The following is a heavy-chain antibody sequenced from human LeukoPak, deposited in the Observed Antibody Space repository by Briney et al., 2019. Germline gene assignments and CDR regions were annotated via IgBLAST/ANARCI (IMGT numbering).Heavy chain of an antibody. CDR2: IYYSGST. CDR3: ARDRGDGAVDV. D-gene: IGHD5-12*01. CDR1: GDSIRTYY. Sequence: SETLSLTCTVSGDSIRTYYWSWIRQPPGKGLEWIGYIYYSGSTNYNPSLKSRVTISVDTSKNQFSLKLSSVTAADTAVYYCARDRGDGAVDVWGQGTTVTVSS. J-gene: IGHJ6*02. V-gene: IGHV4-59*01.